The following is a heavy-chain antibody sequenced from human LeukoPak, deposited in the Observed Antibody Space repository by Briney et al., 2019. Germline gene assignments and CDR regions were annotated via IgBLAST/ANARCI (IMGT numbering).Heavy chain of an antibody. CDR1: GGSISSSSYY. Sequence: SETLSLTCTVSGGSISSSSYYWGWIRQPPGKGLEWIGSIYYSGSTYYNPSLKSRVTISLDTSKKQFSLQLHSVTAADTALYFCARFNLFPCYSFDIWGQGTMVTVSS. CDR2: IYYSGST. J-gene: IGHJ3*02. V-gene: IGHV4-39*01. CDR3: ARFNLFPCYSFDI. D-gene: IGHD2-15*01.